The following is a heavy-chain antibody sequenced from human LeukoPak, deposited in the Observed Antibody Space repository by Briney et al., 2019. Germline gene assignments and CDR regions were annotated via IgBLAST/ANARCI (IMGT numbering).Heavy chain of an antibody. D-gene: IGHD1/OR15-1a*01. CDR2: ISSGSSYK. V-gene: IGHV3-21*01. CDR1: AFTFSTYS. J-gene: IGHJ4*02. Sequence: GGSLRLSCAASAFTFSTYSMNWVRQPPGKGLEWVSSISSGSSYKYYADSVKGRFTIFRDNAKNSLYLQMNSLRAEDTAVYYCARGGVSGSHSGILEHDYWGQGTLVTVSS. CDR3: ARGGVSGSHSGILEHDY.